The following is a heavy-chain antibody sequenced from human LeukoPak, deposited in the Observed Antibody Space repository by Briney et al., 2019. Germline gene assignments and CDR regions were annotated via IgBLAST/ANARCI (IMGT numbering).Heavy chain of an antibody. CDR3: AKDFLRITMVRGVIITSAFDI. D-gene: IGHD3-10*01. Sequence: PGRSLSLCCAASGFTFSSYGMHWVRQAPGKGLEWVAVISYDGSNKYYADSVKGRFTISRDNSKNTLYLQMNSLRAEDTAVYYCAKDFLRITMVRGVIITSAFDIWGQGTMVTVSS. V-gene: IGHV3-30*18. CDR1: GFTFSSYG. J-gene: IGHJ3*02. CDR2: ISYDGSNK.